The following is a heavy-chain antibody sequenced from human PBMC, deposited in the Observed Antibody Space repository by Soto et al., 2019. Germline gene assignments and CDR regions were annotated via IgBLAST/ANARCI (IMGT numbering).Heavy chain of an antibody. CDR3: ARSETDYSRFGY. Sequence: QVQLVQSGAEVKKPGASVKVSCKASGYTFTRNAIHWVRQAPGQRLEWIGKIDAGNGNTKYSQKFQGRVTITRDTYASAAYMEMSTLGSEDTSIYYCARSETDYSRFGYWGQGTLVTVSS. V-gene: IGHV1-3*01. CDR2: IDAGNGNT. CDR1: GYTFTRNA. J-gene: IGHJ4*02. D-gene: IGHD2-21*01.